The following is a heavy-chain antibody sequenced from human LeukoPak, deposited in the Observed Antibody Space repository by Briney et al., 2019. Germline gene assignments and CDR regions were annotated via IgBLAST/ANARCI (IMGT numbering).Heavy chain of an antibody. CDR2: INPNSGGT. V-gene: IGHV1-2*02. CDR3: ARVGVNSSSWYFDY. D-gene: IGHD6-13*01. Sequence: GASVKVSCKASGYTFTTYNINWVRQAPGQGLEWMGWINPNSGGTNYAQKFQGRVTMTRDTSISTAYMELSRLRSDDTAVYYCARVGVNSSSWYFDYWGQGTLVTVSS. CDR1: GYTFTTYN. J-gene: IGHJ4*02.